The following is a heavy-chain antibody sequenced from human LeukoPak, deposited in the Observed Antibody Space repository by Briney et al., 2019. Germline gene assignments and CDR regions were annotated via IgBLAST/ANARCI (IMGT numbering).Heavy chain of an antibody. CDR3: ARLATAGNDYFDY. V-gene: IGHV4-59*08. Sequence: PSETLSLTCTVSGGSISSYYWSWVRQLPGKGLEWIGYIHYSGSTNYNPSLKSRVTISVDTSKNQFSLKLSSVTAADTAVYYCARLATAGNDYFDYWGQGTLVTVSS. CDR1: GGSISSYY. J-gene: IGHJ4*02. D-gene: IGHD6-13*01. CDR2: IHYSGST.